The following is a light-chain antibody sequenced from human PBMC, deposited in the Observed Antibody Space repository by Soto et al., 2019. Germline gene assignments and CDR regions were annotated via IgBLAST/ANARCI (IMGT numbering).Light chain of an antibody. J-gene: IGLJ1*01. Sequence: QSVLTQPPSVSGAPGQRVTISCTGSGSNIGAQFDVHWYQHLPGTAPKLLIFGNSIRPSGVPDRFSGSKSGTSASLAITGLQAEDEADYYCQSYDSSLSGAYVFGTGTKVTVL. CDR3: QSYDSSLSGAYV. CDR1: GSNIGAQFD. CDR2: GNS. V-gene: IGLV1-40*01.